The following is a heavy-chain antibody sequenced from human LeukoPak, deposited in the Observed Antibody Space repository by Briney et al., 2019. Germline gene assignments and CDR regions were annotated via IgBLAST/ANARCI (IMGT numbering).Heavy chain of an antibody. D-gene: IGHD6-19*01. J-gene: IGHJ4*02. CDR3: ARATTTYSSGFDY. Sequence: GGSLRLSCAASGFTFSSYTMNWVRQAPGKGLEWVSYISSSSDTIYYADSVKGRFTISRDNAKNTLYLQMNSLRAEDTAVYYCARATTTYSSGFDYWGQGTLVTVSS. CDR1: GFTFSSYT. V-gene: IGHV3-48*01. CDR2: ISSSSDTI.